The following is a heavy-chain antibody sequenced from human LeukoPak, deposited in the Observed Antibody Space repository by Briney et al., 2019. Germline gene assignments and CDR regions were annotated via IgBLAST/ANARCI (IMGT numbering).Heavy chain of an antibody. D-gene: IGHD5-24*01. CDR1: GFTFSSYG. CDR2: IWYDGSNK. J-gene: IGHJ2*01. V-gene: IGHV3-33*01. Sequence: GGSLRLSCAASGFTFSSYGMHWVRQAPGKGLEWVAVIWYDGSNKYYADSVKGRFTISRDNSKNTLYLQMNSLRAEDTAVYYCERDGGEMATMFGYFDLWGRGTLVTVSS. CDR3: ERDGGEMATMFGYFDL.